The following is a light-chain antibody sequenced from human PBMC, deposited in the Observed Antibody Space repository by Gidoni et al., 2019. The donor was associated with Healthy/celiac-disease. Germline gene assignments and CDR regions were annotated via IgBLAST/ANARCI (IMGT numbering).Light chain of an antibody. CDR2: EVS. V-gene: IGLV2-18*02. CDR3: SSYTSSSTPV. J-gene: IGLJ3*02. Sequence: QSALTQPPSVSGSPGQSVTISCTGTSSDVGSYNRVSWYQQPPGTAPKLMIYEVSNRPSGVPDRFSGSKSGNTASLTISGLRAEDEADYYCSSYTSSSTPVFGGGTKLTVL. CDR1: SSDVGSYNR.